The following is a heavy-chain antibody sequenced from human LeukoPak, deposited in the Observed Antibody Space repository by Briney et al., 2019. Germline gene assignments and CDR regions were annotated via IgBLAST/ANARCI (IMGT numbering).Heavy chain of an antibody. J-gene: IGHJ4*02. V-gene: IGHV4-39*01. Sequence: SETLSLTCTVSGGSISSSSYYWGWIRQPPGTGLEWIGNIYYSGSTYYTPSLKSRVTISVDTSKNQFSLKLSSVTAADTAVYYCASGYDNSGYYYVPDYWGQGTLVTVSS. CDR3: ASGYDNSGYYYVPDY. D-gene: IGHD3-22*01. CDR2: IYYSGST. CDR1: GGSISSSSYY.